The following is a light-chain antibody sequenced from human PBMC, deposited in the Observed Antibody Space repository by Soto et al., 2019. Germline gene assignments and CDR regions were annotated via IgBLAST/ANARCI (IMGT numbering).Light chain of an antibody. V-gene: IGLV2-23*02. CDR2: AVS. J-gene: IGLJ2*01. Sequence: QSALTQPASVSGSPGQWITISCAGTNSDVGNYNLVSWYQQHPGKAPKLMIYAVSKRPSGVSNRFSGSKSGNTASLSISGLQAEDEADYYCCSYPGSPTFKFGGGTQLTVL. CDR3: CSYPGSPTFK. CDR1: NSDVGNYNL.